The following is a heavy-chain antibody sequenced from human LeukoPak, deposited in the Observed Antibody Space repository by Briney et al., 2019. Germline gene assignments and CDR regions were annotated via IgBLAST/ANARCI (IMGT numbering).Heavy chain of an antibody. CDR1: GFTFSGYG. D-gene: IGHD3-22*01. Sequence: PGGSLGLSCEASGFTFSGYGMHWVRQAPGKGLEWVSYISSSSSTIYYADSVKGRFTISRDNAKNSLYLQMNSLRAEDTAVYYCAREYDYYDSSGSDYWGQGTLVTVSS. V-gene: IGHV3-48*04. CDR2: ISSSSSTI. CDR3: AREYDYYDSSGSDY. J-gene: IGHJ4*02.